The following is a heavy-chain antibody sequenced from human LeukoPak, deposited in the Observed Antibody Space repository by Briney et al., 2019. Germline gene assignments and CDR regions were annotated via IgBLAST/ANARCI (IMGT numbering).Heavy chain of an antibody. CDR1: GFTFDDYA. V-gene: IGHV3-9*01. D-gene: IGHD2-2*01. CDR3: AKPRGYCSSTSCLYYFDY. Sequence: GGSLRLSCAASGFTFDDYAMHWVRQAPGKGLEWVSGISWNSGSIGYADSVKGQFTISRDNSKNTLYLQMNSLRAEDTAVYYCAKPRGYCSSTSCLYYFDYWGQGTLVTVSS. J-gene: IGHJ4*02. CDR2: ISWNSGSI.